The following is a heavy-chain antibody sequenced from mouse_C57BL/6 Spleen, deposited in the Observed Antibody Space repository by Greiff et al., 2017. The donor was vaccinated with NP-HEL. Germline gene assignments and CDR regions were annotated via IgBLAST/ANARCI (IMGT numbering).Heavy chain of an antibody. CDR1: GFTFKNSY. V-gene: IGHV14-3*01. CDR3: ASGYY. Sequence: VQLQQSVAELVRPGASVELSCTASGFTFKNSYMHWVQQMPEQGLALLGRIVPSNGITKYAPKFQGQATITADTSSNTAYLQHSSRTAEDTAIYYSASGYYWGKGTTLTVSS. J-gene: IGHJ2*01. CDR2: IVPSNGIT.